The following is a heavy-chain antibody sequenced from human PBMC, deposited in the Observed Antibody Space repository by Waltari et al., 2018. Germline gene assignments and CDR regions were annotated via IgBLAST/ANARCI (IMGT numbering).Heavy chain of an antibody. V-gene: IGHV4-4*02. CDR3: ARDRGRGIYLDS. D-gene: IGHD2-15*01. Sequence: QMQLQESGPGLVKPSGTPSVTCTVSGDSMSSTDWWSWVRQSPEKGLEWIGQIQRSGRTHYNPSLESRVTISIDTSNNQFSLKVTSTTAADTAVYYCARDRGRGIYLDSWGRGTLVTVSP. CDR1: GDSMSSTDW. CDR2: IQRSGRT. J-gene: IGHJ4*02.